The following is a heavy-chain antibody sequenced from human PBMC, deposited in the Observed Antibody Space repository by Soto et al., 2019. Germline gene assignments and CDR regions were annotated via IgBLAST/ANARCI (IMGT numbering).Heavy chain of an antibody. Sequence: GGSLRLSCAASGFTFSSYWMSWVRQAPGKGLEWVANIKQDGSEKYYVDSVKGRFTISRDNAKNSLYLQMNSLRAEDTAVYYCARDVGYSGYDFSYYYYYGMDVWGQGTTVTVSS. CDR3: ARDVGYSGYDFSYYYYYGMDV. J-gene: IGHJ6*02. CDR2: IKQDGSEK. V-gene: IGHV3-7*05. D-gene: IGHD5-12*01. CDR1: GFTFSSYW.